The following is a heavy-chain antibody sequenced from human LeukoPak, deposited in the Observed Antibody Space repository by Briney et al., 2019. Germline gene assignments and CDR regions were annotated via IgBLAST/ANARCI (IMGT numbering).Heavy chain of an antibody. D-gene: IGHD2-2*01. CDR1: GFTFSSYD. J-gene: IGHJ6*02. V-gene: IGHV3-13*04. CDR2: IGTAGDT. CDR3: AREGVPAAPGGIDV. Sequence: GGSLRLSCADSGFTFSSYDMHWVRQATGKGLEWVSAIGTAGDTYYPGSVKGRFTISRENAKNSLYLQMNSLRAGDTAVYYCAREGVPAAPGGIDVWGQGTTVTVSS.